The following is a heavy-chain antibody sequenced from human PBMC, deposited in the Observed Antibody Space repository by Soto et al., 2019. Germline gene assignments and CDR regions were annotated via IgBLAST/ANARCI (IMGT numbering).Heavy chain of an antibody. J-gene: IGHJ4*02. D-gene: IGHD3-22*01. CDR3: GRDAGNYYDSSPTGQFDF. V-gene: IGHV4-4*02. CDR1: DVSITTTNW. CDR2: IYHSGRT. Sequence: QVQLQESGPGLVKPSGTLSLTCAVSDVSITTTNWWSWVRQPPGKGLEWIGEIYHSGRTFYNPSLKSRVTISVDKSKNHFSLKLNSVTAADTAVYYCGRDAGNYYDSSPTGQFDFWGQGILVTVSS.